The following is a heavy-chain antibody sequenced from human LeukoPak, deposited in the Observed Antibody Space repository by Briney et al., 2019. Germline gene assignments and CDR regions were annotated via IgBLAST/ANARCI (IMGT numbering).Heavy chain of an antibody. CDR2: IIPLFGTA. J-gene: IGHJ4*02. V-gene: IGHV1-69*13. CDR1: GGTFSSYA. Sequence: SVKVSCKASGGTFSSYAISWVRQAPGQGLEWMGRIIPLFGTANYAQKGQGRVTITPDESTSTAYMELSSLRSEDTAVYYCAIRDGYNYGTFDYWGQGTLVTVSS. D-gene: IGHD5-24*01. CDR3: AIRDGYNYGTFDY.